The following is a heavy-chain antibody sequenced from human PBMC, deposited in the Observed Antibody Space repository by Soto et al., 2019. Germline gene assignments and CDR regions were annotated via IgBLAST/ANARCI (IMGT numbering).Heavy chain of an antibody. CDR3: ARAWWAGGFDI. Sequence: SATLSLTCAVSGDSITSIYHLACIRRPPGRCLEWVAIIYHSGTTYYNPSLKSRVTRSVDTSKNQFSLKLSSVTAADTAVYYCARAWWAGGFDIWGQWTMVTVSS. J-gene: IGHJ3*02. V-gene: IGHV4-38-2*01. CDR1: GDSITSIYH. CDR2: IYHSGTT. D-gene: IGHD2-15*01.